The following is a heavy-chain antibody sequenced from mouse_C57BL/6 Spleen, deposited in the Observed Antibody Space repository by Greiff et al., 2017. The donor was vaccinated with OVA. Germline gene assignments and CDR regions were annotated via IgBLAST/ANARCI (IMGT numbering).Heavy chain of an antibody. CDR2: ISDGGSYT. Sequence: EVQLVESGGGLVKPGGSLKLSCAASGFTFSSYAMSWVRQTPEKRLEWVATISDGGSYTYYPDNVKGRFTISRDNAKNNLYLQMSHLKSEDTAMYYCARKGDSNYEAYWGQGTLVTVSA. V-gene: IGHV5-4*01. CDR1: GFTFSSYA. CDR3: ARKGDSNYEAY. D-gene: IGHD2-5*01. J-gene: IGHJ3*01.